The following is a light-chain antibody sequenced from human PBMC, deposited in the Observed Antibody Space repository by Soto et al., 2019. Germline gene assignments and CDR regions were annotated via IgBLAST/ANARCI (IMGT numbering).Light chain of an antibody. J-gene: IGLJ1*01. V-gene: IGLV1-51*02. CDR2: END. CDR1: SSTIGKYY. CDR3: GTWDSSLTTFV. Sequence: SALAQPPSVPAAPGPKVTMSCSGSSSTIGKYYVSWHQQLPGTAPKLLIYENDKRPSGIPARFSASKSGTSATLGITGPQTGDEADYYCGTWDSSLTTFVFGPGTKVTVL.